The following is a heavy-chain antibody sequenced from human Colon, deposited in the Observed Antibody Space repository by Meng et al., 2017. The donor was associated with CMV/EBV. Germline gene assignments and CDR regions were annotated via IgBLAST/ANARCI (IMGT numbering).Heavy chain of an antibody. CDR3: AKHVLFLEWFVLDD. Sequence: ASVKVSCKASGYTFTIFGISWVRQAPGQGPEWMGWISGDKEKTSYAQKFQGRVTVTKDTSTTTVYMELRSLRPDDTAVYYCAKHVLFLEWFVLDDWGQGTLVTVSS. D-gene: IGHD3-3*01. CDR2: ISGDKEKT. J-gene: IGHJ4*02. CDR1: GYTFTIFG. V-gene: IGHV1-18*01.